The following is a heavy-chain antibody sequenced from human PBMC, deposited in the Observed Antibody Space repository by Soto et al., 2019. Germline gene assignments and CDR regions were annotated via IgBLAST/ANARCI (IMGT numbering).Heavy chain of an antibody. Sequence: GASVKVSCKASGDTFSTYSITWMRQAPGQGLEWMGGISAYNGNTNYAQKLQGRVTMTRDTSTSTVYMELSSLRSEDTAVYYCARDRQSSGWYPRLFDYWGQGTLVTSPQ. CDR1: GDTFSTYS. V-gene: IGHV1-18*04. J-gene: IGHJ4*02. D-gene: IGHD6-19*01. CDR3: ARDRQSSGWYPRLFDY. CDR2: ISAYNGNT.